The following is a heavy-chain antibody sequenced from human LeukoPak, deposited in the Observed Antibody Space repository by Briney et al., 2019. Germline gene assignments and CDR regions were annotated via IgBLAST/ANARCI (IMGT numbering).Heavy chain of an antibody. Sequence: ASVKVSCKSSGYTFNAYFIHWMRQAPGQGLEWMAWINPKNDNTRYAQKFQGRVTLTRDTSISTLYMDLSGLTSDDTAVYYCARGPSSGDFDFWGQGTLSPSPQ. D-gene: IGHD4-17*01. CDR1: GYTFNAYF. CDR3: ARGPSSGDFDF. V-gene: IGHV1-2*02. J-gene: IGHJ4*02. CDR2: INPKNDNT.